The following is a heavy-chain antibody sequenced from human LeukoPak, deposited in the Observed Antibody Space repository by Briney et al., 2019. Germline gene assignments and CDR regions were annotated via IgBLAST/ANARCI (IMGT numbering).Heavy chain of an antibody. Sequence: ASVKVSCKASGYNFTDFYIHWVRQAPGQGLEWMGIINPSGGSTSYAQKFQGRVTMTRDMSTSTVYMELSSLRSEDTAVYYCARDPIRLGGSGAYDSSGYYPANAFDIWGQGTMVTVSS. V-gene: IGHV1-46*01. J-gene: IGHJ3*02. CDR2: INPSGGST. D-gene: IGHD3-22*01. CDR1: GYNFTDFY. CDR3: ARDPIRLGGSGAYDSSGYYPANAFDI.